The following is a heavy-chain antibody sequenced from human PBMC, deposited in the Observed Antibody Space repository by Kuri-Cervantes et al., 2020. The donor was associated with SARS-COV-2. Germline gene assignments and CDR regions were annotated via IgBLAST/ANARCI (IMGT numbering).Heavy chain of an antibody. CDR1: GFTFSSYA. J-gene: IGHJ5*02. V-gene: IGHV3-23*01. CDR2: ISGSGGNT. Sequence: GESLKISCAASGFTFSSYAMGWVRQAPGKGLEWVSAISGSGGNTYYADSVKGRFTISRDNSENTLYLQMNSLRAEDTAVYYCAKASLGYCSSTSCFPPFDPWGQGTLVTVSS. D-gene: IGHD2-2*01. CDR3: AKASLGYCSSTSCFPPFDP.